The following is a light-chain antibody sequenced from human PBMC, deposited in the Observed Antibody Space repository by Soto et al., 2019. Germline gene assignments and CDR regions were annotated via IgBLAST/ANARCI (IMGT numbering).Light chain of an antibody. CDR2: GAS. CDR3: QPYNNWPLT. J-gene: IGKJ4*01. Sequence: EIVMTQSPGTLSLSPGERATLSCRASQSVSSNFLAWYQQRPGQAPRLLMDGASSRAAGIPDRFSGSGSGTDFTLTISRLEPEDFAIYYCQPYNNWPLTFGGGTKVESK. CDR1: QSVSSNF. V-gene: IGKV3-20*01.